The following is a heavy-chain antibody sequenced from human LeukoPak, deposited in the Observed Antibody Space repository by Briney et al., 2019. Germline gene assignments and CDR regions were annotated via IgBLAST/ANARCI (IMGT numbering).Heavy chain of an antibody. CDR1: GGSISSYY. Sequence: PSETLSLTCTVSGGSISSYYWSWIRQPPGKGLEWIGYIYYSGSTNYNPSLKSRVTISVDTSKNQFSLKLSSVIAADTAVYYCARDRYSSGWHEGVVAFDIWGQGTMVTVSS. J-gene: IGHJ3*02. CDR2: IYYSGST. V-gene: IGHV4-59*01. D-gene: IGHD6-19*01. CDR3: ARDRYSSGWHEGVVAFDI.